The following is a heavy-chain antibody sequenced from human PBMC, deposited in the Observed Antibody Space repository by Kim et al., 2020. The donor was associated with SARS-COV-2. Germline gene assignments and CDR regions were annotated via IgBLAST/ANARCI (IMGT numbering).Heavy chain of an antibody. Sequence: SETLSLTCAVYGGSFSGYYWSWIRQPPGKGLEWIGEINHSGSTNYNPSLKSRVTISVDTSKNQFSLKLSSVTAADTAVYYCARGYGSGSYYNRAYYYYYGMDVWGQGTTVTVSS. D-gene: IGHD3-10*01. CDR3: ARGYGSGSYYNRAYYYYYGMDV. CDR2: INHSGST. J-gene: IGHJ6*02. V-gene: IGHV4-34*01. CDR1: GGSFSGYY.